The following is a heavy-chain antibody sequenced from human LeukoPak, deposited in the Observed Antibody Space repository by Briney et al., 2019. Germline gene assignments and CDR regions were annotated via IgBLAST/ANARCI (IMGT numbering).Heavy chain of an antibody. J-gene: IGHJ4*02. CDR3: ARDSQGITAVGNY. D-gene: IGHD6-13*01. V-gene: IGHV4-4*07. CDR1: GGSISGYY. CDR2: IYTTET. Sequence: SETLSLTCTASGGSISGYYCSWVRQPAGKGLEWIGRIYTTETNYNPSLRSRVTLSLDPSKNQCSLKLSSVTAADTAVYYCARDSQGITAVGNYWGQGILVTVSS.